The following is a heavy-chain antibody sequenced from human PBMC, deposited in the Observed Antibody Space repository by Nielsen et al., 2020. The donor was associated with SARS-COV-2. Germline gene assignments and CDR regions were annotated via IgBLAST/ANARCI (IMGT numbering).Heavy chain of an antibody. Sequence: GGSLRLSCAASGFTLSNYNMQWVRQGPGKGLVWVSRINRDGSVTNYADSVKGRFTISRDNGGNTLYLQVNSLRAEDTAVYYCVREGDGYHSYYYGLDVWGRGTTVTVSS. V-gene: IGHV3-74*01. D-gene: IGHD5-24*01. CDR1: GFTLSNYN. J-gene: IGHJ6*02. CDR3: VREGDGYHSYYYGLDV. CDR2: INRDGSVT.